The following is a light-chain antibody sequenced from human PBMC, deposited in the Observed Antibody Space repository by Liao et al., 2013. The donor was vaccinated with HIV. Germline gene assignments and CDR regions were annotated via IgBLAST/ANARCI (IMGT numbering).Light chain of an antibody. CDR2: LNN. J-gene: IGLJ2*01. CDR3: QVWDSSTVV. CDR1: NIGSKS. V-gene: IGLV3-21*01. Sequence: SYVLTQPPSVSVAPGKTARITCGGNNIGSKSVHWYQQKPGQAPVLVIYLNNERPSGIPERFSGSNSGNTAALTISRVEAGDEADYYCQVWDSSTVVFGGGTKLTVL.